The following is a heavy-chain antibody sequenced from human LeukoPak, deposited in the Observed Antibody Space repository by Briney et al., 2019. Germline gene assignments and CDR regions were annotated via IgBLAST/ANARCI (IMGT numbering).Heavy chain of an antibody. J-gene: IGHJ5*02. CDR1: GFTFSSYA. V-gene: IGHV3-23*01. CDR3: AHLTWHRGGRVRDNWFDP. Sequence: PGGSLRLSCAASGFTFSSYAMSWVRQAPGKGLEWVSAISGSGGSTYYADSVKGRFTISRDNSKNTLYLQMNSLRAEDTAVYYCAHLTWHRGGRVRDNWFDPWGQGTLVTVSS. D-gene: IGHD3-10*01. CDR2: ISGSGGST.